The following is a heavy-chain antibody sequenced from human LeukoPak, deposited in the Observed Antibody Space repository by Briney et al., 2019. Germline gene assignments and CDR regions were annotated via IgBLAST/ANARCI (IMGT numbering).Heavy chain of an antibody. CDR1: GYTFTDYY. V-gene: IGHV1-2*02. CDR3: STRGGYLTGNDY. D-gene: IGHD3-9*01. Sequence: ASVKVSCKASGYTFTDYYMHWVRQAPGQGLEWMGWINPNTGGTNYAQMLQGRVTMTRDTSISTAYMELSRLRSDDTAVYYCSTRGGYLTGNDYWGQGTLVTVSS. J-gene: IGHJ4*02. CDR2: INPNTGGT.